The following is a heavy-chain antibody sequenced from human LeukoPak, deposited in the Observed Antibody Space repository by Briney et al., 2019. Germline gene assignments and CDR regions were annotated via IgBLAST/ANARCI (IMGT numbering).Heavy chain of an antibody. J-gene: IGHJ4*02. CDR2: ISGGGPTT. Sequence: GGSFRLLCAASGFTFSNHAMSWVRQAPGKGLQWVSVISGGGPTTEYAGSVKGRFTVSRDNSVNTLSLHMDSLRVEDTAIYYCAKNVMFTRFFDSWGQGTPVTVSS. CDR3: AKNVMFTRFFDS. D-gene: IGHD1-1*01. V-gene: IGHV3-23*01. CDR1: GFTFSNHA.